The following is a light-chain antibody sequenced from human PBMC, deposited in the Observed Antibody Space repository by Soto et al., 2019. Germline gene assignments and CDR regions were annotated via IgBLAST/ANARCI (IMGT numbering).Light chain of an antibody. J-gene: IGLJ3*02. V-gene: IGLV9-49*01. CDR1: SGYSNYK. CDR2: VGTGGIVG. Sequence: QPVLTQPPSASASLGASVTLTCTLSSGYSNYKVDWYQQRPGKGPRFVMRVGTGGIVGSKGDGIPDRFSVLGSGLNRYLTIKNIQEEDESDYHCGADHGSGSNVQFGGGTKVTVL. CDR3: GADHGSGSNVQ.